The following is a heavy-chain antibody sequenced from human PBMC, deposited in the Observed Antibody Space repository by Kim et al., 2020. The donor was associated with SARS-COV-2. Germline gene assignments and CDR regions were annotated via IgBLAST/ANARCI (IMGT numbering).Heavy chain of an antibody. CDR1: GGSISSGGYY. V-gene: IGHV4-31*03. D-gene: IGHD2-2*02. Sequence: TLSLTCTVSGGSISSGGYYWSWIRQHPGKGLEWIGYIYYSGSTYYNPSLKSRVTISVDTSKNQFSLKLSSVTAADTAVYYCARDLRVVVVPAAIPTTYYYYGMDVWGQGTTVTVSS. CDR3: ARDLRVVVVPAAIPTTYYYYGMDV. J-gene: IGHJ6*02. CDR2: IYYSGST.